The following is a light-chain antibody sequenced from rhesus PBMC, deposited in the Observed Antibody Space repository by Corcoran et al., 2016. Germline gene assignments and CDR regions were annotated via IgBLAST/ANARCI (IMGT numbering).Light chain of an antibody. J-gene: IGKJ2*01. CDR1: QSISSW. Sequence: DIQMTQSPSSLSASVGDTVTITCRASQSISSWLAWYQQKPGKAPKLLIYKASSLQSGVPSRFSGSGSGTDFTLPINSLQSEDFATYYCQQYSSSPYSFGQGTKVEIK. V-gene: IGKV1-22*01. CDR3: QQYSSSPYS. CDR2: KAS.